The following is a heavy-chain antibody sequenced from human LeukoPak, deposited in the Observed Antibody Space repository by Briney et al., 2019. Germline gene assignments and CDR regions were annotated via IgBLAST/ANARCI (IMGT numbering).Heavy chain of an antibody. CDR2: MNPNSGNT. J-gene: IGHJ6*03. CDR1: GYTFTNYG. D-gene: IGHD6-19*01. Sequence: ASVKVSCKASGYTFTNYGISWVRQAPGQGPEWMGWMNPNSGNTGYAQKFQGRVTITRNTSISTAYMELSSLRSEDTAVYYCARTYSSGWSPFYMDVWGKGTTVTVSS. V-gene: IGHV1-8*03. CDR3: ARTYSSGWSPFYMDV.